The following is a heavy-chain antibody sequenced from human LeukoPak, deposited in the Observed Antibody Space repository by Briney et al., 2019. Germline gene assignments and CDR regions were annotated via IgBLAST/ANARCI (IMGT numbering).Heavy chain of an antibody. D-gene: IGHD1-14*01. CDR3: ARHLRGGSTTGLDV. CDR2: ISYSGSA. V-gene: IGHV4-59*08. J-gene: IGHJ6*02. Sequence: SETLSLTCTVSDGSLNNYYWSWIWEPPGGGLEWVAYISYSGSANYNPSLKSRVTISVDTSKNQFSVRLSSVTAADTAVYYCARHLRGGSTTGLDVWGQGTTVTVSS. CDR1: DGSLNNYY.